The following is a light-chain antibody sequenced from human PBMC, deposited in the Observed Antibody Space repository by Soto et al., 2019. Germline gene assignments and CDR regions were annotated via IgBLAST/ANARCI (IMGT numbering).Light chain of an antibody. CDR1: QSVTTF. CDR2: DAS. V-gene: IGKV3-11*01. CDR3: QQRTNWPLT. J-gene: IGKJ4*01. Sequence: EIVLTQSPVTLSLSPGEGATLSCRASQSVTTFLAWYQQKPGQAPRLLIYDASKRATGIPARFSGSGSGTDFTLTISSLEPEDFAVYYCQQRTNWPLTFGGGTKVEI.